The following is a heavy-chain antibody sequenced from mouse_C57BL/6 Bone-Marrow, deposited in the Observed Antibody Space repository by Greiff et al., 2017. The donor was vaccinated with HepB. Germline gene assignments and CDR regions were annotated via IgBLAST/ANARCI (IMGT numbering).Heavy chain of an antibody. CDR2: IYPRSGNT. Sequence: VQLQQSGAELARPGASVKLSCKASGYTFTSYGISWVKQRTGQGLEWIGEIYPRSGNTYYNEKFKGKATLTADKSSSTAYMELRSLTSEDSAVYFFAGFIWDYGSSYAMDYWGQGTSVTVSS. V-gene: IGHV1-81*01. CDR3: AGFIWDYGSSYAMDY. D-gene: IGHD1-1*01. J-gene: IGHJ4*01. CDR1: GYTFTSYG.